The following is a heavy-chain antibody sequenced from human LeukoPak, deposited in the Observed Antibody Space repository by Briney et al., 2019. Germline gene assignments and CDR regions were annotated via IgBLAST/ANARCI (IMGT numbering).Heavy chain of an antibody. D-gene: IGHD1-26*01. Sequence: ASVKVSCKTSGYTFTSYGISWVRQAPGQGLEWMGWISAYKGNTNYAQKLQGRVTMTTDTSTSTAYMELRSLRSDDTAVYYCVRWVVRRSGNYSGTFDIWGQGTMVSVSS. J-gene: IGHJ3*02. CDR1: GYTFTSYG. V-gene: IGHV1-18*01. CDR2: ISAYKGNT. CDR3: VRWVVRRSGNYSGTFDI.